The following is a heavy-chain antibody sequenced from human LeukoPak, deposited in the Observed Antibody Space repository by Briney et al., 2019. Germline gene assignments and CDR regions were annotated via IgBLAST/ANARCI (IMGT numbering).Heavy chain of an antibody. CDR2: IYTSGST. CDR3: ARDPGWAAFNGFDI. J-gene: IGHJ3*02. V-gene: IGHV4-61*02. CDR1: GGSMSSGSYF. Sequence: SETLSLTCTVSGGSMSSGSYFWSWIRQPAGKGLEWIGRIYTSGSTNCNPSLKSRVSMSVDTSKNHFSLNLNSVTAADTAVYFCARDPGWAAFNGFDIWSQGTMVTVSS. D-gene: IGHD6-19*01.